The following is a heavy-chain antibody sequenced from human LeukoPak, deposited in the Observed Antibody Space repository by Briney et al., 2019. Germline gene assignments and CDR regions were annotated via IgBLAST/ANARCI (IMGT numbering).Heavy chain of an antibody. D-gene: IGHD3-22*01. V-gene: IGHV3-33*01. CDR1: GFTFSSYG. CDR3: VIRGNYDSSGRAHFDY. J-gene: IGHJ4*02. CDR2: IWYDGSNK. Sequence: GGSLRLSCAASGFTFSSYGMHWVRQAPGKGLEWVAVIWYDGSNKYYADSVKGRFTVSRDNSKNTLYLQMNSLRAEDTAVYYCVIRGNYDSSGRAHFDYWGQGTLVTVSS.